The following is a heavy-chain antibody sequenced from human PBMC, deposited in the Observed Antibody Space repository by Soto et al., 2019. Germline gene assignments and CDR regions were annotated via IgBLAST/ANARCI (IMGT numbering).Heavy chain of an antibody. J-gene: IGHJ3*01. CDR3: AKTRLYDNNDYHRDGFDV. V-gene: IGHV3-23*01. Sequence: EVKLLESGGGLVQPGESLRLSCAASGFRFWTYSMSWVRQAPGKGPEWVSGISGDGSATSYADSLKGRFTVSRDNSKDTLFLQMNTLRVEDTAVYYCAKTRLYDNNDYHRDGFDVWGPGTAVTVS. CDR1: GFRFWTYS. CDR2: ISGDGSAT. D-gene: IGHD5-12*01.